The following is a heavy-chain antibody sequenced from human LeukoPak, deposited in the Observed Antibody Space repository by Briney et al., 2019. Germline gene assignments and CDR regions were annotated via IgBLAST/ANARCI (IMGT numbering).Heavy chain of an antibody. CDR1: GYTFTSYG. Sequence: GASVKVSCKASGYTFTSYGISWVRQAPGKGLEWVAVIWYDGSNKYYADSVKGRFTISRDNSKNTLYLQMNSLRAEDTAVYYCARDHCSSTSCYWFDPWGQGTLVTVSS. CDR2: IWYDGSNK. D-gene: IGHD2-2*01. J-gene: IGHJ5*02. V-gene: IGHV3-33*01. CDR3: ARDHCSSTSCYWFDP.